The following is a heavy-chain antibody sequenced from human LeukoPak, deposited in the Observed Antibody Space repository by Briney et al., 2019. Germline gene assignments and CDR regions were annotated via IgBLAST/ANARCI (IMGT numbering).Heavy chain of an antibody. CDR1: GGSISSSSYY. CDR2: IYYSGST. J-gene: IGHJ5*02. D-gene: IGHD6-6*01. V-gene: IGHV4-39*01. Sequence: KISETLPLPCTVSGGSISSSSYYWGWIRQPPGKGLEWIGSIYYSGSTYYNPSLKSRVTISVDTSKNQFSLKLSSVTAAGTAVYYCARPPHSSSSAWGQGTLVTVSS. CDR3: ARPPHSSSSA.